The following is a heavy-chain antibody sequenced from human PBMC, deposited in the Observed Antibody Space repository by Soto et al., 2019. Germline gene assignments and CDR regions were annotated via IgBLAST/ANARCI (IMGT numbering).Heavy chain of an antibody. CDR2: ISVSGGTT. Sequence: GGSLRLSCAASGFTFRNFAMNWVRQAPGKGLEWVSGISVSGGTTYYADSVRGRFTVSRDNSKNSVFLQMNSLRAEDTAVYFCAKGMYYYDSSGYRLYDYWGQGTLVTVSS. CDR1: GFTFRNFA. CDR3: AKGMYYYDSSGYRLYDY. V-gene: IGHV3-23*01. J-gene: IGHJ4*02. D-gene: IGHD3-22*01.